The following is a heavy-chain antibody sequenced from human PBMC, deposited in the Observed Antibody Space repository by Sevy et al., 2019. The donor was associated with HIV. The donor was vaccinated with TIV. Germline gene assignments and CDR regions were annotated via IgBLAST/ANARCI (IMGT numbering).Heavy chain of an antibody. CDR2: FDPEDGET. CDR1: GYTLTELS. D-gene: IGHD4-17*01. Sequence: VKVSCKVSGYTLTELSMHWVRQAPGKGLEWMGGFDPEDGETIYAQKFQGRVTMTEDTSTDTAYMELSSLRSEDTAVYYCATGDTTTVTTYFDYWGQGTLVTVSS. CDR3: ATGDTTTVTTYFDY. V-gene: IGHV1-24*01. J-gene: IGHJ4*02.